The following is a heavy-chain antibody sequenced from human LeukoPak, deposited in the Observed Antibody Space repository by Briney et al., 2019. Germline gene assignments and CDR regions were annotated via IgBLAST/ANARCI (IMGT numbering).Heavy chain of an antibody. V-gene: IGHV3-21*01. Sequence: PGGSLRLSRAASGFTFSSYNMNWVRQAPGKVLEWVSCISSSSNYINYADSVKGRFTISRDNAKNSLYLQMNSLRAEDTAVYYCARERLSSWEPPYMDVWGKGTTVTVSS. CDR1: GFTFSSYN. D-gene: IGHD1-26*01. CDR2: ISSSSNYI. CDR3: ARERLSSWEPPYMDV. J-gene: IGHJ6*03.